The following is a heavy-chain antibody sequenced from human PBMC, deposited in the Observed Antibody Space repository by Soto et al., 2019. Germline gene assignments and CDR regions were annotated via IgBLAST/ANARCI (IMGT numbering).Heavy chain of an antibody. J-gene: IGHJ4*02. V-gene: IGHV3-48*02. Sequence: PGGSLRLSCAASGFTFSSYSMNWVRQAPGKGLEWVSYISSSSSTIYYADSVKGRFTISRDNAKNSLYLQMNSLRDEDAAVYYCARDGEYGVGATNFDYWGQGTLVTVSS. CDR1: GFTFSSYS. CDR2: ISSSSSTI. CDR3: ARDGEYGVGATNFDY. D-gene: IGHD1-26*01.